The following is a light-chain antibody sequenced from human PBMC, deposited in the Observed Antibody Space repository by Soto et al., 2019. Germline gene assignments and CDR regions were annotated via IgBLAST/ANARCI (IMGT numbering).Light chain of an antibody. Sequence: EIVLTQSPATLSLSPGERATLSCRASQSVSSYLAWYQQKPGQAPRLLIYDASNRATGIPARFSGSGSGTDFILTISSLEPEDVAVYYCQQRSNWPTFCQATKLEI. J-gene: IGKJ2*01. CDR3: QQRSNWPT. V-gene: IGKV3-11*01. CDR2: DAS. CDR1: QSVSSY.